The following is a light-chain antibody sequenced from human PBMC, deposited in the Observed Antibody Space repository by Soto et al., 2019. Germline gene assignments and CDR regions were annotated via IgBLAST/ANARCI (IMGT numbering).Light chain of an antibody. CDR3: QQRSNWPPT. V-gene: IGKV3-15*01. J-gene: IGKJ4*01. CDR1: QSVRSN. Sequence: EVVMTQSPATLSVSPGERVTLSCRASQSVRSNLAWYQQKPGQSPRLLIYGASTRATGIPARFSGSGSGTEFTLTISSLQSEDFAVYYCQQRSNWPPTFGGGTKVEIK. CDR2: GAS.